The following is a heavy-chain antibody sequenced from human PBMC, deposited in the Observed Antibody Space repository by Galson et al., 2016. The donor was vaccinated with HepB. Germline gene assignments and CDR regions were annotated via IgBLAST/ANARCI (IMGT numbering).Heavy chain of an antibody. J-gene: IGHJ4*02. Sequence: SLRLSCAASGFTFTSYAMSWVRQAPGKGLEWVSAVSTSGQSTHYADSVKGRFTISKDNSKNTLYLQMNSLRAEDTALYYCAKAGFCSSTSCYFDSWGQGTPVTVSS. V-gene: IGHV3-23*01. D-gene: IGHD2-2*01. CDR1: GFTFTSYA. CDR3: AKAGFCSSTSCYFDS. CDR2: VSTSGQST.